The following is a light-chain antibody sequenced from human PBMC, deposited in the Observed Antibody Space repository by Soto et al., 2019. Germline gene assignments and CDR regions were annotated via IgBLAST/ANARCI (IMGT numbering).Light chain of an antibody. Sequence: QSALTQPASVSGSPGQSITISCTGTSSDVGGYNYVSWYQHHPGKAPKLMIYDVSDRPSGVSNRFSGSKSGNTASLTISGLRAEDEADYYCSSYTTSSPHVLFGGGTKLTVL. CDR2: DVS. J-gene: IGLJ2*01. CDR1: SSDVGGYNY. V-gene: IGLV2-14*03. CDR3: SSYTTSSPHVL.